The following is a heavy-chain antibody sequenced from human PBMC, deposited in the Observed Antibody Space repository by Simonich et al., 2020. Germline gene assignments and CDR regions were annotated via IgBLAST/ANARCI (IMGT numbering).Heavy chain of an antibody. V-gene: IGHV1-2*02. CDR1: GYTFTGYY. CDR3: ARNGLVGILKAFDI. Sequence: QVQLVQSGAEVKKPGASVKVSCKASGYTFTGYYMHWVRQAPGKGLGWSGGITPNRGGTKYAKKFQGRVTRTRDTTISTDYMELSRLRSDDTAVYYCARNGLVGILKAFDIWGQGTMVTVSS. CDR2: ITPNRGGT. J-gene: IGHJ3*02. D-gene: IGHD2-21*01.